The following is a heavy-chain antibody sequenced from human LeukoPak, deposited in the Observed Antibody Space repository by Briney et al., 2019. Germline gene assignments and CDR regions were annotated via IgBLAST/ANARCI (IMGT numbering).Heavy chain of an antibody. V-gene: IGHV3-48*02. CDR2: ITSTSSSI. J-gene: IGHJ4*02. Sequence: GGSLRLSCAASGFTFSSYGMHWVRQAPGKGLEWLSYITSTSSSIFYADSVKGRFTISRDNAKNSLYLQMNGLRDDDTAVYYCARDRPNTGYDFDYWGQGALVTVSS. CDR1: GFTFSSYG. CDR3: ARDRPNTGYDFDY. D-gene: IGHD5-12*01.